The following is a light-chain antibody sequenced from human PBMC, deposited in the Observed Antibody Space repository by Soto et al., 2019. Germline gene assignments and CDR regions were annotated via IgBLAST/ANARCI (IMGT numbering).Light chain of an antibody. V-gene: IGKV3-15*01. J-gene: IGKJ4*01. CDR3: QHFNNWPLT. CDR1: QSVSSN. CDR2: GAS. Sequence: EIVMTQSPATLSVSPGERATLSCRASQSVSSNLAWYHHKPGQAPRLLIYGASTRATGIPARFSGSGSGTEFTLTINSLQSEDFAVYYCQHFNNWPLTFGGGTKVDIK.